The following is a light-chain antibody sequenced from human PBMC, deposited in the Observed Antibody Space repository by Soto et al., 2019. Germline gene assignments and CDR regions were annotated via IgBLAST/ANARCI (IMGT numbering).Light chain of an antibody. Sequence: DIQMTQSPSTLSASVGDRVTITCRASQSMNDWLAWYQQKPGKAPKVLIYDASSLQSGVPSRFSGSGSGTEFTLTIDSLQSADVAIYYCLRYNAFSQTFGQGTKVEI. CDR1: QSMNDW. V-gene: IGKV1-5*01. J-gene: IGKJ1*01. CDR2: DAS. CDR3: LRYNAFSQT.